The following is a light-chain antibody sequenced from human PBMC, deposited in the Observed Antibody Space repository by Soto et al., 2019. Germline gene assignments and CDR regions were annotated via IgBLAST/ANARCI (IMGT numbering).Light chain of an antibody. CDR3: QKYNSAPQT. CDR2: GAS. Sequence: DIQMTQSPSSLSASVGDRVTILCRASQAIKNYLAWYQQKPGKVPKLLIYGASTLQSGVPSRFSGSGSGTDFSLTISSLQPEDVATYYCQKYNSAPQTFGQGTKVEIK. CDR1: QAIKNY. V-gene: IGKV1-27*01. J-gene: IGKJ1*01.